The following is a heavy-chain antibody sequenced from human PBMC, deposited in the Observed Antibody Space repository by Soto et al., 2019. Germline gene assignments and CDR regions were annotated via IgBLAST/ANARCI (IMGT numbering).Heavy chain of an antibody. V-gene: IGHV1-3*01. CDR3: ARSTMVRGVTP. D-gene: IGHD3-10*01. J-gene: IGHJ5*02. Sequence: WASVKVSCKASGYTFTSYAMHWVRQAPGQRLEWMGWINAGNGNTKYSQKFQGRVTITRDTSASTAYMELSSLRSEDTAVYYCARSTMVRGVTPSGQGTLVTVSS. CDR2: INAGNGNT. CDR1: GYTFTSYA.